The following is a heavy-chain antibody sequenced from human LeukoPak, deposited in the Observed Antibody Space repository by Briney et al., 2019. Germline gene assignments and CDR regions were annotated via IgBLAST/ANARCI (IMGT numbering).Heavy chain of an antibody. Sequence: GGSLRLSCAASGFTFSSYDMHWVRQAPGKGLEWVTVISYDGSNKYYADSVKGRFTISRDNSKNTLYLQMNSLRAEDTAVYYCAKKAYYGSGSYQLDYWGQGTLVTVSS. D-gene: IGHD3-10*01. CDR3: AKKAYYGSGSYQLDY. V-gene: IGHV3-30*18. J-gene: IGHJ4*02. CDR2: ISYDGSNK. CDR1: GFTFSSYD.